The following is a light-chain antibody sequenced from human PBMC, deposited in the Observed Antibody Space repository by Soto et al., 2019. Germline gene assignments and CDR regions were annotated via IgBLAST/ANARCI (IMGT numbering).Light chain of an antibody. CDR2: GAS. CDR3: QQYHKWPPIT. V-gene: IGKV3-15*01. Sequence: EIVMTQSPATLSVSLGERATLSFRASQSVSNHLAWYQQKPGQAPRLLIYGASTRATGVTARFRGGGSGTEFTLTISSLQSEDSAVYYCQQYHKWPPITFGQGTRLEIK. J-gene: IGKJ5*01. CDR1: QSVSNH.